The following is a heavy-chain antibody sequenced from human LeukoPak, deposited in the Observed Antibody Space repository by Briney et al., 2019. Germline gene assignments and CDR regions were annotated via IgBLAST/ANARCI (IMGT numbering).Heavy chain of an antibody. Sequence: GGSLRLSCAASGFTFSSYDMHWVRQATGKGLEWVSAIGTAGDTYYPGSVKGRFTISRENAKNSLYLQMNSLRAGDTAVYYCAKDHVNYDGRQGFDYWGQGTLVTVSS. CDR3: AKDHVNYDGRQGFDY. CDR2: IGTAGDT. D-gene: IGHD3-22*01. CDR1: GFTFSSYD. J-gene: IGHJ4*02. V-gene: IGHV3-13*01.